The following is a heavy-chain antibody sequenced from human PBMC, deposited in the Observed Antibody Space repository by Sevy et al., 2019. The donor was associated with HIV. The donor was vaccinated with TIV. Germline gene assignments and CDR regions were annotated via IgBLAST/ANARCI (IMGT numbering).Heavy chain of an antibody. D-gene: IGHD3-10*01. V-gene: IGHV1-46*01. Sequence: ASVKVSCKASGYTFTSYYMHWVRQAPGQWLEWMGIISPSGGSTSYAQKFQGRVTMTRDTSTSTVYMELSSLRSEDTAVYYCARDNKKVRAVHTTGYYYYYMDVWGKGTTVTVSS. CDR3: ARDNKKVRAVHTTGYYYYYMDV. CDR2: ISPSGGST. CDR1: GYTFTSYY. J-gene: IGHJ6*03.